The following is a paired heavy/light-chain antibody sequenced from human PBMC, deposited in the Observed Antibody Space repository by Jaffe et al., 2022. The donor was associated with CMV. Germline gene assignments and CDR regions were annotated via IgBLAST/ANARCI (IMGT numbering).Light chain of an antibody. CDR2: GAS. CDR3: HQSYSPPYT. J-gene: IGKJ2*01. CDR1: QSIRTY. Sequence: DIQMTQSPSSLSASVGDRVTITCRASQSIRTYLNWYQQKPGKAPNLLITGASSLQSGVPSRFTGSGSGTDFTLTITSLQPGDFATYYCHQSYSPPYTFGQGTKLEI. V-gene: IGKV1-39*01.
Heavy chain of an antibody. Sequence: QVQLVQSGAEVKKPGASVTVSCKASGDTFTSQYMYWVRQAPGQGLEWMGIINPAGGTTSYAQKLRGRVTMTADTSTSTIYLELSSLRSEDTAVYYCARGPYYYMDVWGTGTTVTVSS. CDR2: INPAGGTT. CDR3: ARGPYYYMDV. D-gene: IGHD3-16*01. V-gene: IGHV1-46*01. J-gene: IGHJ6*03. CDR1: GDTFTSQY.